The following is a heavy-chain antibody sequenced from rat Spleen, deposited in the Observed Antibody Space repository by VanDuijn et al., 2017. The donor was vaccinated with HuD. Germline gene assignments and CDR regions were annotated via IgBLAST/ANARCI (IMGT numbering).Heavy chain of an antibody. CDR3: TSITSGFDY. V-gene: IGHV2-30*01. J-gene: IGHJ2*01. CDR1: GFSLTTYN. CDR2: IWTAGNT. D-gene: IGHD1-10*01. Sequence: QVQLKESGPGLLQPSQTLSLTCTVSGFSLTTYNVHWVRQPTGKGLEWMGVIWTAGNTDSNSVFKSRLTFSRDTSKSQVFLKINSLQTEVTAIDYGTSITSGFDYWGQGVMVTASS.